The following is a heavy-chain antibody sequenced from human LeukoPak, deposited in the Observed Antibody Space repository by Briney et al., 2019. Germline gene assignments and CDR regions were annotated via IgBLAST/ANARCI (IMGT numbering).Heavy chain of an antibody. D-gene: IGHD2-2*01. J-gene: IGHJ6*03. CDR1: GFTFSLYS. V-gene: IGHV3-21*01. CDR3: ARDSTNMDV. Sequence: GGSLRLSCAASGFTFSLYSMNWVRQAPGKGLEWISSISSSSRSMYYTDSAKGRFTISRDNAQNPLYLQMSSLRAEDTAVYYCARDSTNMDVWGKGTTVTVSS. CDR2: ISSSSRSM.